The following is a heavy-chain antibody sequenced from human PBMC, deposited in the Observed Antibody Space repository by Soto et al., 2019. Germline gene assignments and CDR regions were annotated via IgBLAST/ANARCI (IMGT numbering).Heavy chain of an antibody. CDR1: GGTFSSYA. CDR2: IIPIFGTA. V-gene: IGHV1-69*13. Sequence: ASVKVSCKASGGTFSSYAISWVRQAPGQGLEWMGGIIPIFGTANYAQKFQGRVTITADESTSTAYMELSSLRSEDTAVYYCARDLMGDYDFWSGYAYYYYGMDVWGQGTTVTVSS. J-gene: IGHJ6*02. CDR3: ARDLMGDYDFWSGYAYYYYGMDV. D-gene: IGHD3-3*01.